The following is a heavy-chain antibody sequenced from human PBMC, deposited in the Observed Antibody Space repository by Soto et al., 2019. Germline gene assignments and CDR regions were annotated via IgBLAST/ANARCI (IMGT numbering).Heavy chain of an antibody. CDR1: GGTFSSYA. D-gene: IGHD6-19*01. Sequence: ASVKVSCKASGGTFSSYAISWVRQAPGQGLEWMGGIIPIFGTANYAQKFQGRVTITADESTSTAYMELSSLRSEDTAVYYCARLGVRVAGLERYYYYGMDVWGQGTTVTVSS. CDR3: ARLGVRVAGLERYYYYGMDV. V-gene: IGHV1-69*13. CDR2: IIPIFGTA. J-gene: IGHJ6*02.